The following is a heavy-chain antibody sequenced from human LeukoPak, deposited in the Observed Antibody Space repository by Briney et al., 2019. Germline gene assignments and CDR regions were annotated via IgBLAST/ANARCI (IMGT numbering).Heavy chain of an antibody. J-gene: IGHJ6*03. Sequence: GGSLRLSCAASGFTFSDYYMSWIRQAPGKGLEWVSYISSSGSTIYYADSVKGRFTISRDNAKNSLHLQMNSLRAEDTAVYYCASYYDFWSGYYYMDVWGKGTTVTVSS. CDR2: ISSSGSTI. CDR1: GFTFSDYY. V-gene: IGHV3-11*01. CDR3: ASYYDFWSGYYYMDV. D-gene: IGHD3-3*01.